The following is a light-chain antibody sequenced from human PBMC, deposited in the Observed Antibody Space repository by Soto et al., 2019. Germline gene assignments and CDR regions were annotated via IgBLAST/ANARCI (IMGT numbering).Light chain of an antibody. V-gene: IGKV3-11*01. CDR1: QSVSSY. CDR3: QQRSNWLLT. J-gene: IGKJ4*01. Sequence: EIVFTQSPAALSLSRGERATRCWRASQSVSSYLAWYQQKPGQAPRLLIYDASNRATGIPARFSGSGSGTDFTLTISSLEPEDFAVYYCQQRSNWLLTFGGGTKVDI. CDR2: DAS.